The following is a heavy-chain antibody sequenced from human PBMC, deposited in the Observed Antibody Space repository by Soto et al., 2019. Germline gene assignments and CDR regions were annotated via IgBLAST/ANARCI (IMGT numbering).Heavy chain of an antibody. V-gene: IGHV1-2*02. D-gene: IGHD6-13*01. CDR2: INPNSGGT. J-gene: IGHJ6*02. CDR3: ARDRNSSWPYYYYYGMDV. Sequence: ASVKVSCKASGYTFTGYYMHGVRQAPGQGLEWMGWINPNSGGTNYAQKFQGRVTMTRDTSISTAYMELSRLRSDDTAVYYCARDRNSSWPYYYYYGMDVWGQGTTVTVSS. CDR1: GYTFTGYY.